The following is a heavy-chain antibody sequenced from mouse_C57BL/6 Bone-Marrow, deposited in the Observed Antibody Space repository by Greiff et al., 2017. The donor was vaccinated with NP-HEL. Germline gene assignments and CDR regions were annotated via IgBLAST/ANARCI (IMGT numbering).Heavy chain of an antibody. Sequence: VQLQQSGPELVKPGASVKISCKASGYTFTDYYMNWVKQSPGKSLEWIGDINPNNGGTSYNQKFKGKATLTVDKSSSTAYMELRSLTSEDSAVYYCARFHFYYYGSGFDYWGQGTTLTVSS. V-gene: IGHV1-26*01. CDR1: GYTFTDYY. D-gene: IGHD1-1*01. CDR2: INPNNGGT. CDR3: ARFHFYYYGSGFDY. J-gene: IGHJ2*01.